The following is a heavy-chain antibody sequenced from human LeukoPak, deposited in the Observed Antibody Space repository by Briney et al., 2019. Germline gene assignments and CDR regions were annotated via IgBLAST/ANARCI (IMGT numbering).Heavy chain of an antibody. V-gene: IGHV3-7*01. CDR3: TRDRSRAEDD. D-gene: IGHD1-14*01. CDR2: INPGGSDK. Sequence: GGSLRLSCAASGFTFSGDSTRCVRQAPGKGLEWVANINPGGSDKYYVDSVKGRFTISRDNAHNLLYLQMNSLRGEDTAVYYCTRDRSRAEDDWGQGTLVTVSA. J-gene: IGHJ4*02. CDR1: GFTFSGDS.